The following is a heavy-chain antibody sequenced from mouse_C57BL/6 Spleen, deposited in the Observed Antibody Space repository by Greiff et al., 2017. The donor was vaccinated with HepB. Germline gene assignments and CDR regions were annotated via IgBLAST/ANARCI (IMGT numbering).Heavy chain of an antibody. CDR3: ARIPDGYFSYAMDY. CDR2: IWSGGST. V-gene: IGHV2-2*01. CDR1: GFSLTSYG. D-gene: IGHD2-3*01. J-gene: IGHJ4*01. Sequence: VHLVESGPGLVQPSQSLSITCTVSGFSLTSYGVHWVRQSPGKGLAWLGVIWSGGSTDYNAAFISRLSISKDNSKSQVFFKMNSLQADDTAIYYCARIPDGYFSYAMDYWGQGTSVTVSS.